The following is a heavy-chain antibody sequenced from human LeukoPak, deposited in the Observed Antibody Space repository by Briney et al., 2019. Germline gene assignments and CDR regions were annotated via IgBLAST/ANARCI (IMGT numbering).Heavy chain of an antibody. D-gene: IGHD6-19*01. Sequence: ASVKVSCKASGYTFTSYAIHWVRQAPGQRLEWMGWINSDNGNRKYSQKFQDRVTINRDTSATTAYMELNSLTSEDMAVYYCARVSDDSGWNFDYWGQGTLVAVSS. CDR1: GYTFTSYA. CDR3: ARVSDDSGWNFDY. J-gene: IGHJ4*02. CDR2: INSDNGNR. V-gene: IGHV1-3*01.